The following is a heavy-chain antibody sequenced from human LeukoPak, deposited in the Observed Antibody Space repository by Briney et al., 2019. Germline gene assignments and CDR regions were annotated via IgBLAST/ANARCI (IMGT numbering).Heavy chain of an antibody. D-gene: IGHD3-3*01. CDR1: GGSISSHY. CDR2: IYTNART. V-gene: IGHV4-4*07. J-gene: IGHJ4*02. Sequence: PSETLSLTCTVSGGSISSHYWSWFRQPAGKGLEWIGRIYTNARTNFNPSLKSRVTMSVDTSKNQISLKLSPVTAADTAVYYCARDQRATIFGPFYFDSWGQGNLVTVSS. CDR3: ARDQRATIFGPFYFDS.